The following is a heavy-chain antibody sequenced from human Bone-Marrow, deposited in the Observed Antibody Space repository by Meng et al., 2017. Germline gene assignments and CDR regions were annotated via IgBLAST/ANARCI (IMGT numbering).Heavy chain of an antibody. V-gene: IGHV1-46*01. J-gene: IGHJ4*02. CDR3: AAEGATLKNFDY. CDR1: GYTFTGHY. Sequence: QVQLVHSGAEVKKLGASVKVSCKASGYTFTGHYMHWVRQAPGQGLEWMGCINPTGSTTKYSQTFRGRVTMTRDTSTSTVSMELSSLRSEDTAVYFCAAEGATLKNFDYWGQGTLVTVSS. CDR2: INPTGSTT.